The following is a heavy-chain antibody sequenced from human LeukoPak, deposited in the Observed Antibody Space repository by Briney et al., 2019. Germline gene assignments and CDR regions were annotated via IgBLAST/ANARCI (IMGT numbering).Heavy chain of an antibody. V-gene: IGHV4-59*01. CDR3: ASTIRGDGYNYWYFDL. D-gene: IGHD5-24*01. Sequence: SETLSLTCTVSGGSISSYYWSWIRQPPGKGLEWIGYIYYSGSTNYNPSLKSRVTISVDTSKNQFPLTLSSVTAADTAVYYCASTIRGDGYNYWYFDLWGRGTLVTVSS. CDR2: IYYSGST. J-gene: IGHJ2*01. CDR1: GGSISSYY.